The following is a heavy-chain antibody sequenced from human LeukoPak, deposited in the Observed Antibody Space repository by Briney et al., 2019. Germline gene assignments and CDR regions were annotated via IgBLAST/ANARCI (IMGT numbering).Heavy chain of an antibody. CDR2: ISAYNGNT. D-gene: IGHD3-22*01. J-gene: IGHJ4*02. CDR1: GYTFTSYG. V-gene: IGHV1-18*01. Sequence: ASVKVSCKASGYTFTSYGISWVRQAPGQGPEWMGWISAYNGNTNYAQKLQGRVTMTTDTSTSTAYMELRSLRSDDTAVYYCARASYYDSSGYIDYWGQGTLVTVSS. CDR3: ARASYYDSSGYIDY.